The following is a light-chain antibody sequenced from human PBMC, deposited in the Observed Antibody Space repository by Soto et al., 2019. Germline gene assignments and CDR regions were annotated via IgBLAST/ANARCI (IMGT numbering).Light chain of an antibody. CDR2: EVS. V-gene: IGLV2-14*01. CDR3: YSYRGSNAWV. J-gene: IGLJ3*02. CDR1: SSDVGANNY. Sequence: QSVLTQPASVSGSPGQPITISCTGTSSDVGANNYVSWYQHHPGTAPKLMIYEVSNRPSGASNRFSGSKSGNTASLTISGLQTEDEADYYCYSYRGSNAWVFGGGTKLTVL.